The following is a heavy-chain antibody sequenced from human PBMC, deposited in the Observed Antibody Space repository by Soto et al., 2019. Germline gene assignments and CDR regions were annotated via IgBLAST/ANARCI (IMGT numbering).Heavy chain of an antibody. J-gene: IGHJ4*02. CDR2: INPSGGRT. D-gene: IGHD3-22*01. CDR1: GGTFSSYA. CDR3: AGLYHYDSSGYYDY. Sequence: GASVKVSCKASGGTFSSYAISWVRQAPGQGLEWMGIINPSGGRTTYAQKFQGRVAMTRDTSTSTFHMELSSLTSEDTAVYYCAGLYHYDSSGYYDYWGQGTLVTVS. V-gene: IGHV1-46*01.